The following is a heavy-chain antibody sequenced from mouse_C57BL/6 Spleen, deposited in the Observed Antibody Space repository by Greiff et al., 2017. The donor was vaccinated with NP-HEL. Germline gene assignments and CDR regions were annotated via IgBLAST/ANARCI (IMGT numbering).Heavy chain of an antibody. J-gene: IGHJ2*01. V-gene: IGHV1-22*01. CDR3: GREGGEVYFDY. CDR2: INPNNGGT. Sequence: VQLQQSGPELVKPGASVKMSCKASGYTFTDYNMHWVKQSHGKSLEWIGYINPNNGGTSYNQKFKGKATLTANKSSSTAYMELRSLTSEASAVYYWGREGGEVYFDYWGQGTTLTVSS. CDR1: GYTFTDYN.